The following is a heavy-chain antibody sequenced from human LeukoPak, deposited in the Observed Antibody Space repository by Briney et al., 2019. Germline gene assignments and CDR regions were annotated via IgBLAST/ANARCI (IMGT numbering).Heavy chain of an antibody. CDR3: ARRRPDIVVVPAESYYMDV. D-gene: IGHD2-2*01. CDR2: ISAYNGNT. Sequence: ASVKVSCKASGYTFTRYGISWVRQAPGQGLEWMGWISAYNGNTNYAQKLQGRVTMTTDTSTSTAYMELRSLRSDDTAVYYCARRRPDIVVVPAESYYMDVWGKGTTVTVSS. J-gene: IGHJ6*03. CDR1: GYTFTRYG. V-gene: IGHV1-18*01.